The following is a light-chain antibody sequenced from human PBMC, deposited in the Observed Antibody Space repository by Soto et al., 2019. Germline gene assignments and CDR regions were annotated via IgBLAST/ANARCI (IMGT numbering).Light chain of an antibody. J-gene: IGLJ2*01. CDR2: QDS. V-gene: IGLV3-1*01. CDR3: QAWDSSVV. CDR1: KLGDKY. Sequence: YELNQPPSVSVSPGQTASITCSGDKLGDKYACWYQQKPGQSPVLVIYQDSKRPSGIPERFSGSNSGNTATLTISGTQAMDEADYYCQAWDSSVVFGGGTKLTVL.